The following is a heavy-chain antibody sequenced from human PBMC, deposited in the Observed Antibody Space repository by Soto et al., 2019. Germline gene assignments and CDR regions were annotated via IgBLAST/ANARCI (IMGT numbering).Heavy chain of an antibody. V-gene: IGHV3-48*01. CDR3: ASPRAVTSGWDR. D-gene: IGHD4-17*01. J-gene: IGHJ5*02. Sequence: LRLSCSASGFTFSNYNMNWVRQAPGKGLEWVSYISTGGSTIYYADSVKGRFTISRDNAKNSLCLEMNRLRVEDTAVYYCASPRAVTSGWDRWGQGTLVTVSS. CDR1: GFTFSNYN. CDR2: ISTGGSTI.